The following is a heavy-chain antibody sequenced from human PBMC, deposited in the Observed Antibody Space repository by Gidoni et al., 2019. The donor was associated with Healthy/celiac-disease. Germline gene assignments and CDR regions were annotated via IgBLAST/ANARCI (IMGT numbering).Heavy chain of an antibody. Sequence: VQLVGAGGGVVRQGRSLSLSCAASGLTFHIDAMHWVSPCPGKGLEWVVVISYDGINQFYADSVQGRFIISREYSKNTLYLHMSSLIAEDTAVYYCASLYCSSTSCPPCGFTSPRGYGMDVWVQGTTVTVSS. V-gene: IGHV3-30-3*01. CDR3: ASLYCSSTSCPPCGFTSPRGYGMDV. J-gene: IGHJ6*02. CDR2: ISYDGINQ. CDR1: GLTFHIDA. D-gene: IGHD2-2*01.